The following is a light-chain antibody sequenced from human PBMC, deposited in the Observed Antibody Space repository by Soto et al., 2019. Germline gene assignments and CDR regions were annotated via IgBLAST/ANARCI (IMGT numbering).Light chain of an antibody. Sequence: DIQMTQSPSSLSASVGDRATITCRASQSISSYLNWYQQKPGKAPKLLIYAASSLQSGVPSRFSGSGSGTEFTLTISSLPPDDFATYYCQQSYSTPRTFGQGTKVEIK. CDR2: AAS. J-gene: IGKJ1*01. CDR1: QSISSY. CDR3: QQSYSTPRT. V-gene: IGKV1-39*01.